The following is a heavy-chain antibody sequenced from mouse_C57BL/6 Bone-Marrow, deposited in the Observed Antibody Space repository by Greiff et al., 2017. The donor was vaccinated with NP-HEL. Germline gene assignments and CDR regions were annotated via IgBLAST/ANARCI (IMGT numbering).Heavy chain of an antibody. V-gene: IGHV1-77*01. CDR3: ARRAHYYYGSSYVYFDY. D-gene: IGHD1-1*01. J-gene: IGHJ2*01. CDR2: IGPGSGST. CDR1: GYTFTDYY. Sequence: VQLQQSGAELVKPGASVKISCKASGYTFTDYYINWVKQRPGQGLEWIGKIGPGSGSTYYTEKFKGKATLTADKSSSTAYLQLSSLTSEDSAVYFCARRAHYYYGSSYVYFDYWGKGTTLTVSS.